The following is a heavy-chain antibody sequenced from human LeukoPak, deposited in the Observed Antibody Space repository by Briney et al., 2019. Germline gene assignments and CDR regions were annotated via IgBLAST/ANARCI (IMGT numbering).Heavy chain of an antibody. D-gene: IGHD1-7*01. CDR2: IYHSGRT. V-gene: IGHV4-4*02. J-gene: IGHJ3*02. CDR3: ARGPNWNYDAFDI. CDR1: GGSISSSNW. Sequence: PSETLSLTCAVSGGSISSSNWWSWVRQPPGKGLEWIGEIYHSGRTNYNPSLKSRVTISLDKSKNQFSLKLSSVTAADTAVYYCARGPNWNYDAFDIWGQGTMVTVSS.